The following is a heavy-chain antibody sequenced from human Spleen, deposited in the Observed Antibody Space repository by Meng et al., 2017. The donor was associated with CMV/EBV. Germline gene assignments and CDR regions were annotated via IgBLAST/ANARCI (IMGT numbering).Heavy chain of an antibody. CDR1: GAFFSCYY. J-gene: IGHJ3*02. CDR3: ARTRNQYEAFDI. CDR2: INHSGST. D-gene: IGHD3-3*01. Sequence: CALYGAFFSCYYWRWIRQPPGKGLEWIGEINHSGSTNYNPSLKSRVTTSIDTSNNQFSLNLNSVTAADTALYYCARTRNQYEAFDIWGQGAMVTVSS. V-gene: IGHV4-34*01.